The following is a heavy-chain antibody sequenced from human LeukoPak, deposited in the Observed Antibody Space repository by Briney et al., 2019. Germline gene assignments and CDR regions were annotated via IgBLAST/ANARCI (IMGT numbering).Heavy chain of an antibody. J-gene: IGHJ6*02. CDR2: IYYSGST. CDR3: ARLEGGHYYYYGMDV. V-gene: IGHV4-39*01. CDR1: GGSISSSSYY. D-gene: IGHD2-15*01. Sequence: SETLSLTCTASGGSISSSSYYWGWTRQPPGKGLEWIGGIYYSGSTYYNPSLKSRVTISVDTSKNQFSLKLSSVTAADTAVYYCARLEGGHYYYYGMDVWGQGTTVTVSS.